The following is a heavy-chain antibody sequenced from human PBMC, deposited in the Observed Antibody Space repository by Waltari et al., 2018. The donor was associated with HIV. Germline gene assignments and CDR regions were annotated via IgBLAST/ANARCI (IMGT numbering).Heavy chain of an antibody. Sequence: QVQLVQSGAEVKKPGASVKVSCKTAGFTFTDFFFRHWVRKAPGQGLEWMRWINTNTGDEDLAGTFQGRVTMTRCASVRTAYMDLRRLKADDTAVYGCAGQRPFYDAFDIWGQGTMFTGSS. V-gene: IGHV1-2*02. CDR2: INTNTGDE. CDR1: GFTFTDFFF. J-gene: IGHJ3*02. CDR3: AGQRPFYDAFDI.